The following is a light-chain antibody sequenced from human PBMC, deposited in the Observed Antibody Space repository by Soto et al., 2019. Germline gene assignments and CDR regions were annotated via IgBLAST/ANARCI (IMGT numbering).Light chain of an antibody. Sequence: SYELTQPPSVSVAPGRTATITCWENNIGSRSVHWYQQMSGQAPLLVIYYVRDRPSGIPERFSGSNSGNTATLTINRVEAGDEADYYCQVWDSGSGHRVFGGGTKVTVL. J-gene: IGLJ2*01. CDR2: YVR. V-gene: IGLV3-21*04. CDR1: NIGSRS. CDR3: QVWDSGSGHRV.